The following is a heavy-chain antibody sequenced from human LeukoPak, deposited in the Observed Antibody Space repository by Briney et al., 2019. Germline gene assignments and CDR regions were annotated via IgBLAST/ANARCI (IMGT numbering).Heavy chain of an antibody. CDR1: GYTFTDYY. D-gene: IGHD2-21*02. Sequence: VASVKVSCKASGYTFTDYYMHWVRQAPGQGLEWMGWINPNSGGTNYAQKSQGRVTMTRDTSISTAYMELSRLRSDDTAVYYCASEVVTAIDYWGQGTLVTVSS. J-gene: IGHJ4*02. CDR3: ASEVVTAIDY. CDR2: INPNSGGT. V-gene: IGHV1-2*02.